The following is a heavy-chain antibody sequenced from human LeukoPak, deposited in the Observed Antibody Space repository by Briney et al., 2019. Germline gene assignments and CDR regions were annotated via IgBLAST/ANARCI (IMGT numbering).Heavy chain of an antibody. CDR1: GFTFSSYA. J-gene: IGHJ4*02. V-gene: IGHV3-23*01. CDR3: ARGYYYDSSVAY. CDR2: ISGSGGNT. D-gene: IGHD3-22*01. Sequence: GGSLRLSCAASGFTFSSYAMSWVRQAPGKGLEWVSTISGSGGNTYYADSVKGRFTISRDNARNSLYLQMDSLRVEDTAVYYCARGYYYDSSVAYWGQGTLVTVSS.